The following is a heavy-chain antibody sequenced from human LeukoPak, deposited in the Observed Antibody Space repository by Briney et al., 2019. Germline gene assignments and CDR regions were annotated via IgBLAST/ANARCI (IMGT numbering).Heavy chain of an antibody. V-gene: IGHV4-4*07. CDR1: GGSISSYY. CDR3: ARWEPTSQLWPRAGAFDI. J-gene: IGHJ3*02. CDR2: IYTSGST. Sequence: PSETLSLTCTVSGGSISSYYWSWIRQPAGKGLEWIGRIYTSGSTNYNPSLKSRVTMSVDTSKNQFSLKLSSVTAADAAVYYCARWEPTSQLWPRAGAFDIWGQGTMVTVSS. D-gene: IGHD5-18*01.